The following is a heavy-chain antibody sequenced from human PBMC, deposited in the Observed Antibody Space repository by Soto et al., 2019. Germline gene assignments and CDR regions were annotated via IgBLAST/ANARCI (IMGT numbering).Heavy chain of an antibody. Sequence: GGSLRLSCAASGFTFSNYGMHWVRQAPGKGLEWVAVIWYDGSNKYYGDSVKGRFTISRDNSKNTLYLQMNSVRAEDTAVYYFLCHSYGSPSYFGMDVWGKGTTVTVSS. J-gene: IGHJ6*04. V-gene: IGHV3-33*01. CDR2: IWYDGSNK. CDR3: LCHSYGSPSYFGMDV. D-gene: IGHD3-10*01. CDR1: GFTFSNYG.